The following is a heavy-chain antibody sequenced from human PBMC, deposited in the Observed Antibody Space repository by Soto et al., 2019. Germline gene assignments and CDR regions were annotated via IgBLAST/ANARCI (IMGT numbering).Heavy chain of an antibody. J-gene: IGHJ6*02. CDR2: IYPVDSYT. CDR3: ARVIVPQVSTRGGMDV. Sequence: GASLKMSCDASGNSFTRECIALVLPTPGKVLEWLWVIYPVDSYTRSSPSFEGQVTMSVDKSVNTASLLLNSLKASDTAIYFCARVIVPQVSTRGGMDVWGQGTTVTVSS. D-gene: IGHD2-21*01. CDR1: GNSFTREC. V-gene: IGHV5-51*01.